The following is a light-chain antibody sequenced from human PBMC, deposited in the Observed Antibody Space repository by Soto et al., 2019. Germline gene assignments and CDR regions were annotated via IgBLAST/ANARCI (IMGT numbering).Light chain of an antibody. V-gene: IGLV2-14*01. CDR1: SSDVGGYNH. J-gene: IGLJ2*01. CDR2: GVS. CDR3: CSYTSLISVV. Sequence: QSALTQPASVSGSPGQSITISCTGTSSDVGGYNHVSWYQHPPGRAPKLILFGVSDRPSGVSHRFSGSKSGNTASLTISGLQAEDDADYYCCSYTSLISVVFGGGTKVTVL.